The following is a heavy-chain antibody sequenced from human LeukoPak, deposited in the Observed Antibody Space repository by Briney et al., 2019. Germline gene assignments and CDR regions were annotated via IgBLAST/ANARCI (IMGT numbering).Heavy chain of an antibody. D-gene: IGHD4-17*01. CDR3: ARHLPGYGEKFDY. Sequence: PSETLSLTCTVSGGSISSSSYYWSWIRQPPGKGLEWIGYIYYSGSTNYNPSLKSRVIILVDTSKNQFSLKLSSVTAADTAVYYCARHLPGYGEKFDYWGQGTLVTVSS. J-gene: IGHJ4*02. V-gene: IGHV4-61*01. CDR2: IYYSGST. CDR1: GGSISSSSYY.